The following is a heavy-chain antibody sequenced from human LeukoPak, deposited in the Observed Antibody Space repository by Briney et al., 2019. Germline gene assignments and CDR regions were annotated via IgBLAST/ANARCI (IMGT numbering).Heavy chain of an antibody. CDR1: GGSISSYY. CDR2: IYYSGST. J-gene: IGHJ4*02. Sequence: SETLSLTCTVSGGSISSYYWSWIRQPPGKGLEWIGYIYYSGSTNYNPSLKSRVTISVDTSKNQFSLKLSSVTAADTAVYHCARDSGSYLQPTDYWGQGTLVTVSS. V-gene: IGHV4-59*01. CDR3: ARDSGSYLQPTDY. D-gene: IGHD1-26*01.